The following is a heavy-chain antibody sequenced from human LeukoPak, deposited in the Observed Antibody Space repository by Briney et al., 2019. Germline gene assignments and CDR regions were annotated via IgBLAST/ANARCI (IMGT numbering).Heavy chain of an antibody. CDR1: GGSISSYY. CDR3: AXXGSSSWYDLHFQH. V-gene: IGHV4-59*12. J-gene: IGHJ1*01. CDR2: IYYSGST. D-gene: IGHD6-13*01. Sequence: SETLSLTCTVSGGSISSYYWSWIRQPPGKGLEWIGYIYYSGSTNYNPSLKSRVTISVDTSKNQFSLKLSSLTSADTAGYDGAXXGSSSWYDLHFQHWGQGTLVTVSS.